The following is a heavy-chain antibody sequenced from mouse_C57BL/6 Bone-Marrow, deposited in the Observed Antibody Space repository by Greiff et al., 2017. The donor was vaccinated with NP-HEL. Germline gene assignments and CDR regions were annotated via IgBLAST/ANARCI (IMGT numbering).Heavy chain of an antibody. CDR2: ILPSIGRT. CDR3: ARALYYGSSYWYFDV. CDR1: DSEVFPIAY. D-gene: IGHD1-1*01. V-gene: IGHV15-2*01. Sequence: QVQLQQSGSELRSPGSSVKLSCKDFDSEVFPIAYMSWVRQKPGHGFEWIGGILPSIGRTIYGEKFEDKATLDADTLSNTAYLELNSLTSEDSAIYYCARALYYGSSYWYFDVWGTGTTVTVSS. J-gene: IGHJ1*03.